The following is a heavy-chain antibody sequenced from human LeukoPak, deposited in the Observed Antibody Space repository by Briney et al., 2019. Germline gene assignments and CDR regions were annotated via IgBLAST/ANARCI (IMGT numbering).Heavy chain of an antibody. J-gene: IGHJ5*02. CDR3: ARDSRTYYYGSGSYYARWFDP. V-gene: IGHV3-11*01. Sequence: GGSLRLSCAASGFTFSDYYMSWIRQAPGKGLEWVSYISSSGSTMYYADSVKGRFTISRDNAKNSLYLQMNSLRAEDTAVYYCARDSRTYYYGSGSYYARWFDPWGQGTLVTVSS. CDR1: GFTFSDYY. D-gene: IGHD3-10*01. CDR2: ISSSGSTM.